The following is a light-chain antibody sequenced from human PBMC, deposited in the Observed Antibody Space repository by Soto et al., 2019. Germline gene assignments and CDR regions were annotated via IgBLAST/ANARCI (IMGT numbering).Light chain of an antibody. CDR3: QQYNSYAT. J-gene: IGKJ1*01. CDR2: AAS. CDR1: QNINRW. V-gene: IGKV1-5*03. Sequence: DIKIHQSPSTLSASVEPTVTITFRASQNINRWVAWYQQRPGKAPDLLIYAASTLESGVPSRFSGSGSGTEFNLTISNLQPEDFVTYYCQQYNSYATFGQGTKVDI.